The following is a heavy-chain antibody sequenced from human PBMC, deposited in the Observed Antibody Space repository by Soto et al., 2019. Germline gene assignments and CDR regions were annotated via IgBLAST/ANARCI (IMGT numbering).Heavy chain of an antibody. V-gene: IGHV4-34*01. CDR1: GGSFSGYY. CDR3: ARLYSSSWYDYYYYGMDV. Sequence: SETLSLTCAVYGGSFSGYYWSWIRQPPGKGLEWIGEINHSGSTNYNPSLKSRVTISVDTSKNQFSLKLSSVTAADTAVYYCARLYSSSWYDYYYYGMDVWGQWTTVTVSS. CDR2: INHSGST. D-gene: IGHD6-13*01. J-gene: IGHJ6*02.